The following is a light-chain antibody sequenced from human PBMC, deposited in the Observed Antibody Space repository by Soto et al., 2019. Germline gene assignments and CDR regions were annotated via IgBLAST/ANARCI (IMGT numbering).Light chain of an antibody. Sequence: ETVLTHSPGTLALSPCEGATLSCSATQAVYSSLLAWYQQKPGQAPRLLIYGASSRATGIPDRFSGSGSGTDFTLSISRLEVEDFAVYHCQQYGNAPITFGQGTRLEIK. CDR3: QQYGNAPIT. J-gene: IGKJ5*01. V-gene: IGKV3-20*01. CDR1: QAVYSSL. CDR2: GAS.